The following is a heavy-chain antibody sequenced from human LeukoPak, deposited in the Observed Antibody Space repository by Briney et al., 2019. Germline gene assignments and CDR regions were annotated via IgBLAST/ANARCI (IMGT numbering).Heavy chain of an antibody. CDR1: GYTFTGYY. D-gene: IGHD3-10*01. CDR2: INPNSGGT. J-gene: IGHJ6*02. CDR3: ARARSGSYYNDDYYGMDV. Sequence: ASVKVSCKASGYTFTGYYMHWVRQALGQGLEWMGWINPNSGGTNYAQKFQGRVTMTRDTSISTAYMELSRLRSDDTAVYYCARARSGSYYNDDYYGMDVWGQGTTVTVSS. V-gene: IGHV1-2*02.